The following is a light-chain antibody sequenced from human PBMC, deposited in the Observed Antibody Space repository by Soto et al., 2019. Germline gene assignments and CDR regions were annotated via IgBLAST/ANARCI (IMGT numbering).Light chain of an antibody. CDR2: GAS. J-gene: IGKJ3*01. V-gene: IGKV1-9*01. Sequence: IPLTQSPSSLSESVGDRVTITCRASQGISSFLAWYQQKPGKAPKLLIYGASTLQSGVPSRFSGSGSGTDFTLTIGSLQPEDFATYYCQQLNSFPIPFGPGTKVDIK. CDR1: QGISSF. CDR3: QQLNSFPIP.